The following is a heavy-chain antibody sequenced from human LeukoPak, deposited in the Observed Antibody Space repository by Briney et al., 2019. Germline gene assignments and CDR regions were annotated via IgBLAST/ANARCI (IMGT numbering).Heavy chain of an antibody. V-gene: IGHV3-23*01. CDR1: GFTFSSYA. J-gene: IGHJ6*02. D-gene: IGHD2-21*01. CDR3: AKGRRSIVVVIYGMDV. CDR2: ISGSDGRT. Sequence: PGGSLRLSCAVSGFTFSSYAMSWVRQAPGEGLEWVSAISGSDGRTYYADSVKGRFTISRDNSRNTLYLQMNSLRAEDTAVYYCAKGRRSIVVVIYGMDVWGQGTTVTVSS.